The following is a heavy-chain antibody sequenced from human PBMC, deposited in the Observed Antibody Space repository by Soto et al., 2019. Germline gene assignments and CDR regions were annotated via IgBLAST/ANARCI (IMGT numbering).Heavy chain of an antibody. J-gene: IGHJ4*02. CDR2: FDPEDGET. D-gene: IGHD3-22*01. CDR3: ATDPRITMIVEGREAAGY. V-gene: IGHV1-24*01. CDR1: GYTLTELS. Sequence: ASVKVSCKVSGYTLTELSMHWVRQAPGKGLEWMGGFDPEDGETIYAQKFQGRVTMTEDTSTDTAYMELSSLRSEDTAVYYCATDPRITMIVEGREAAGYWGQGTLVTVSS.